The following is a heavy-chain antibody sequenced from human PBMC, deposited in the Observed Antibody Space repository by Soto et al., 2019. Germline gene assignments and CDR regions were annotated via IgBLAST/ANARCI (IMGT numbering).Heavy chain of an antibody. V-gene: IGHV4-31*03. Sequence: SETLSLTCTVSGGSISSGGYYWSWIRQHPGKGLEWIGYIYYSGSTYYNPSLKSRVTISVDTSKNQFSLKLSSVTAADTAVYYCARTDIVLMVYAIEAFDIWGQGTMVTVSS. CDR1: GGSISSGGYY. CDR2: IYYSGST. D-gene: IGHD2-8*01. CDR3: ARTDIVLMVYAIEAFDI. J-gene: IGHJ3*02.